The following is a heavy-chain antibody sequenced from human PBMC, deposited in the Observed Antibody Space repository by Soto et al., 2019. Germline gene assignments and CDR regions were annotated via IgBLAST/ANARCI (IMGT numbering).Heavy chain of an antibody. CDR1: GYTFTSYG. CDR3: ARDCGGSCYSSYYYYGMDV. CDR2: ISAYNGNT. Sequence: QVQLVRSGAEVKKPGASVKVSCKASGYTFTSYGISWVRQAPGQGLEWMGWISAYNGNTNYAQKLQGRVTMTTDTSTSTAYMELRSLRSDDTAVYYCARDCGGSCYSSYYYYGMDVWGQGTTVTVSS. V-gene: IGHV1-18*01. D-gene: IGHD2-15*01. J-gene: IGHJ6*02.